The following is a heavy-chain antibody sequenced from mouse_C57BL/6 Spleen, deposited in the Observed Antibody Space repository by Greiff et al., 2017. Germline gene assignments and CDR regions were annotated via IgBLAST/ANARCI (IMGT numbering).Heavy chain of an antibody. Sequence: QVQLKQPGTELVKPGASVKLSCKASGYTFTSYWMHWVKQRPGQGLEWIGNINPSNGGTNYNEKFKSKATLTVDKSSSTAYMQLSSLTSEDSAVYYCARGLLRSYAMDYWGQGTSVTVSS. CDR3: ARGLLRSYAMDY. J-gene: IGHJ4*01. D-gene: IGHD1-1*01. V-gene: IGHV1-53*01. CDR2: INPSNGGT. CDR1: GYTFTSYW.